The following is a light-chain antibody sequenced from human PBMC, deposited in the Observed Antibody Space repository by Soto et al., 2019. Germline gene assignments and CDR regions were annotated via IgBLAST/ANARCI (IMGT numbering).Light chain of an antibody. CDR3: QQYNIWPPIT. CDR2: GAY. Sequence: PGERATLSCRASQSVSSNLAWYQXKPXHAPRLXXXGAYTRAAGVPARFSGSGSGTEFTLTITSLQYEDIALDYCQQYNIWPPITFGQGTRLEIK. V-gene: IGKV3-15*01. J-gene: IGKJ5*01. CDR1: QSVSSN.